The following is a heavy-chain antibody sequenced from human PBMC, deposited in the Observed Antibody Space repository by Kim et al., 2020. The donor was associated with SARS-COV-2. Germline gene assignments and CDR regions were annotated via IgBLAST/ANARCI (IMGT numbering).Heavy chain of an antibody. Sequence: GDTTHYSDSVKGRFTISRDDSKNTVYLQMNSLRVEDTAVYYCAKGFWDDYWGQGTLVIVSS. D-gene: IGHD1-26*01. V-gene: IGHV3-23*01. CDR3: AKGFWDDY. CDR2: GDTT. J-gene: IGHJ4*02.